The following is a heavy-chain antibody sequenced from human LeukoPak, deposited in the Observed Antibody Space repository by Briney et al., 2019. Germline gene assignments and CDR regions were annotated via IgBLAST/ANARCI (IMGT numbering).Heavy chain of an antibody. V-gene: IGHV4-30-2*01. J-gene: IGHJ3*02. CDR3: ARGGRPLGSGSYFAFDI. Sequence: PSETLSLTCAVSGGSISSGGYSWSWIRQPPGKGLEWIGYIYHSGSTYYNPSLKSRVTISVDRSKNQFSLKLSSVTAADTAVYYCARGGRPLGSGSYFAFDIWGQGTMVTVSS. CDR2: IYHSGST. CDR1: GGSISSGGYS. D-gene: IGHD3-10*01.